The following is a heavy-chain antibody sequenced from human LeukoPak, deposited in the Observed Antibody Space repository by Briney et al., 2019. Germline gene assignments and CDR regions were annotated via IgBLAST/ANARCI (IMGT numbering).Heavy chain of an antibody. D-gene: IGHD3-3*01. V-gene: IGHV1-2*02. Sequence: GASVKVSCKASGYTFTGYYMHWMRQAPGQGLEWMGWINPNSGCTNYAQKFQGRVTMTRDTSISTAYMELSRLRSDDTAVYYCARDLFGYDFWSGYSGYFDYWGQGTLVTVSS. CDR3: ARDLFGYDFWSGYSGYFDY. CDR1: GYTFTGYY. CDR2: INPNSGCT. J-gene: IGHJ4*02.